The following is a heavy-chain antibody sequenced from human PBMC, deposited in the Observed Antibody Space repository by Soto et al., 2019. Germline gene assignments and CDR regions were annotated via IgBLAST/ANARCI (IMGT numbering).Heavy chain of an antibody. CDR1: VGSIISVGYY. CDR2: IYYSGST. Sequence: SETLSRTCTFPVGSIISVGYYWSCILQHPGKGLEWIGYIYYSGSTYYNPSLKSRVTISVDTSKNQFSLKLSSVTAADTAVYYCAREFPGEIFFDYWGQGTLVTVSS. V-gene: IGHV4-31*03. J-gene: IGHJ4*02. D-gene: IGHD3-3*01. CDR3: AREFPGEIFFDY.